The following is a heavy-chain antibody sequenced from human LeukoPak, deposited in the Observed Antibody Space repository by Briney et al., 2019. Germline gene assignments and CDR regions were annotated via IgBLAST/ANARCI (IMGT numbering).Heavy chain of an antibody. CDR1: GLTFSSYW. CDR2: IKHDGSEK. J-gene: IGHJ4*02. Sequence: PGGSLRLSCAASGLTFSSYWMSWVRQAPGKGLEWVANIKHDGSEKYYVDSVKGRFTISRDNAKNSLFLQMNSLRAEDTAVYYCARGGSSPDYWGQGTLDTVSS. V-gene: IGHV3-7*05. D-gene: IGHD6-13*01. CDR3: ARGGSSPDY.